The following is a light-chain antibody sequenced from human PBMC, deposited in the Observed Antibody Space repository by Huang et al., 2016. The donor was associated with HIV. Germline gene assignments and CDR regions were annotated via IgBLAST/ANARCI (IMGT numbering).Light chain of an antibody. CDR1: QSVDSN. J-gene: IGKJ4*01. Sequence: EIVLTQSPATLSLSPGERATLSCGASQSVDSNLAWYQQKPGLAPRPLMYDASSRATGIPDRFSGSGSGTDFTLTISRLEPEDFAVYYCQQYGSSPLTFGGGTKVEIK. CDR3: QQYGSSPLT. V-gene: IGKV3D-20*01. CDR2: DAS.